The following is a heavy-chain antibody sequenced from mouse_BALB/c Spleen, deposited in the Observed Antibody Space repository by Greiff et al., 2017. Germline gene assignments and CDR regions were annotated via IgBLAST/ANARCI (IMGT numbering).Heavy chain of an antibody. J-gene: IGHJ3*01. CDR3: ARTDWDTWFAY. Sequence: EVMLVESGGGLVQPGGSLRLSCATSGFTFTDYYMSWVRQPPGKALEWLGFIRNKANGYTTEYSASVKGRFTISRDNSQSILYLQMNTLRAEDSATYYCARTDWDTWFAYWGQGTLVTVSA. V-gene: IGHV7-3*02. D-gene: IGHD4-1*01. CDR1: GFTFTDYY. CDR2: IRNKANGYTT.